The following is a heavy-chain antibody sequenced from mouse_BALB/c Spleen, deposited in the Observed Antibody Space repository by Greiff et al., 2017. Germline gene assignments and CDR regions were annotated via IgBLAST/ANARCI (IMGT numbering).Heavy chain of an antibody. D-gene: IGHD1-1*01. CDR1: GYTFTSYW. Sequence: QVQLQQSGAELVRPGASVKLSCKASGYTFTSYWINWVKQRPGQGLEWIGNIYPSDSYTNYNQKFKDKATLTVDKSSSTAYMQLSSPTSEDSAVYYCTRWGNYGSPWFAYWGQGTLVTVSA. J-gene: IGHJ3*01. CDR3: TRWGNYGSPWFAY. CDR2: IYPSDSYT. V-gene: IGHV1-69*02.